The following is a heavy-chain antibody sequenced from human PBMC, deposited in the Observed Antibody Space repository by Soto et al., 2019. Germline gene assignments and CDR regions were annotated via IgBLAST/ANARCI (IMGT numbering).Heavy chain of an antibody. CDR1: GGTFSRFS. CDR2: IMPMFGTE. Sequence: QVQLVQSGAEVKKPGSSVKVSCKASGGTFSRFSFNWVRQAPGQGIEWMVGIMPMFGTEKYAQKFQDKVTLNADESTGTAYSELSRLKSEDTAVYYGAIDSRYSGDAFDIWGQGTLGTVYS. J-gene: IGHJ3*02. D-gene: IGHD5-12*01. V-gene: IGHV1-69*12. CDR3: AIDSRYSGDAFDI.